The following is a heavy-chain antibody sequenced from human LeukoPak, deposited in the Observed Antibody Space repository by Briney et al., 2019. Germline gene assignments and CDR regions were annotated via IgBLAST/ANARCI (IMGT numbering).Heavy chain of an antibody. CDR1: GFTFSNGW. Sequence: GRSLRLSCAASGFTFSNGWMSWVRQAPGKGLEWVGRIKSKRDGGTTDYAAPVNGRFTISRDDSKNTLYLQMNSLKTEDTAVYYCTTEYYYDSSGLFDYWGQGTLVTVSS. J-gene: IGHJ4*02. V-gene: IGHV3-15*01. CDR3: TTEYYYDSSGLFDY. D-gene: IGHD3-22*01. CDR2: IKSKRDGGTT.